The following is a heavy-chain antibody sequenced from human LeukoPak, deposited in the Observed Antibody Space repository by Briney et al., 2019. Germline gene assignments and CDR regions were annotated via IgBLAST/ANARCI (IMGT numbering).Heavy chain of an antibody. CDR1: GGSFSGYY. CDR3: TREVEGSGTYYDYYFYMDV. V-gene: IGHV4-34*01. Sequence: PSETLSLTCAVYGGSFSGYYWSWIRQPPGKGLEWIWVINHSGGTNYNQSLKSRVTISVDTSKNQFSLKMTSVTAADTAVYYCTREVEGSGTYYDYYFYMDVWGKGTTVTISS. J-gene: IGHJ6*03. CDR2: INHSGGT. D-gene: IGHD3-10*01.